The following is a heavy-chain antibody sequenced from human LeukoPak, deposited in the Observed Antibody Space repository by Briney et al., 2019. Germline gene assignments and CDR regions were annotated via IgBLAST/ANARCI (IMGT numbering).Heavy chain of an antibody. CDR3: ARGRGGLLWFGEFNS. CDR1: GFTFSSYW. CDR2: IKQDGSEK. D-gene: IGHD3-10*01. V-gene: IGHV3-7*04. J-gene: IGHJ4*02. Sequence: PGGSLRLSCAASGFTFSSYWMNWVRQAPWKRLEWVANIKQDGSEKYYVDSVRGRFTISRDNANNSLFLQMNSLRAEDTAVYYCARGRGGLLWFGEFNSWGQGTLVTVSS.